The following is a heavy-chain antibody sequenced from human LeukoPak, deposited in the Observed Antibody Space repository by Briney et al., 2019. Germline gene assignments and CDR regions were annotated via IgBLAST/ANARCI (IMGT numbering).Heavy chain of an antibody. CDR3: ARFYGITMIVVFISDAFDI. J-gene: IGHJ3*02. CDR1: GGSISSSSYY. V-gene: IGHV4-39*07. CDR2: IYYSGNT. D-gene: IGHD3-22*01. Sequence: PSETLSLTCTVSGGSISSSSYYWGWIRQPPGKGLEWIGSIYYSGNTYYNPSLKSRVTISVDTSKNQFSLKLSSVTAADTAVYYCARFYGITMIVVFISDAFDIWGQGTMVTVSS.